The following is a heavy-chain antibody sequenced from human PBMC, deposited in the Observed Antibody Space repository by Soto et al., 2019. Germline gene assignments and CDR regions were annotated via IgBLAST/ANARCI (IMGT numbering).Heavy chain of an antibody. CDR2: ISSNGGTT. CDR3: VRRVSGNYDY. D-gene: IGHD1-7*01. V-gene: IGHV3-64*01. CDR1: GFTFSSYD. J-gene: IGHJ4*02. Sequence: EVQLAESGGGMVQPGGSLRLSCVASGFTFSSYDMHWVRQAPGKGLEYVSSISSNGGTTYYGNSVKGRFTISRDNSKNTLYLQKGRPRAEDMAVYYCVRRVSGNYDYWCQGTLVTFSS.